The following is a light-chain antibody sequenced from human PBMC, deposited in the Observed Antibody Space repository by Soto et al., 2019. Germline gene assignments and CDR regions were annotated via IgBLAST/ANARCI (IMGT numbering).Light chain of an antibody. CDR1: QSISSN. V-gene: IGKV3-15*01. J-gene: IGKJ1*01. CDR3: HQYNNWWT. CDR2: GAS. Sequence: EILMTQSPATLSVSPGERATLSCRASQSISSNLAWYQQNPGQAPRLLIYGASTRATGIPARFSGSGSGTEFTLTISSLRSEDFAVYYCHQYNNWWTFGQGTKVDIK.